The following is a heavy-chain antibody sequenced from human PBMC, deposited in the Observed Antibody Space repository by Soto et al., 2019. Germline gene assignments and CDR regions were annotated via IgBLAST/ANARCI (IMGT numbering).Heavy chain of an antibody. CDR2: IYTSGST. CDR1: GGSISSYY. CDR3: ARAVAARPPYYYYGMDV. V-gene: IGHV4-4*07. D-gene: IGHD6-6*01. Sequence: SETLSLTCTVSGGSISSYYWSWIRQPAGKGLEWIGRIYTSGSTNYNPSLKSRVTMSVDTSKNQFSLKLSSVTAADTDVYYCARAVAARPPYYYYGMDVWGQGTTVTVSS. J-gene: IGHJ6*02.